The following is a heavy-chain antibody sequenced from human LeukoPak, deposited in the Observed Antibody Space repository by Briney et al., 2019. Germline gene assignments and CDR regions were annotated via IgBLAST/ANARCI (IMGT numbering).Heavy chain of an antibody. J-gene: IGHJ6*03. V-gene: IGHV4-4*02. D-gene: IGHD3/OR15-3a*01. CDR3: ARVRTGYYYYMDV. CDR1: GGSISSSNW. CDR2: IYHSGST. Sequence: SGTLSLTCAVSGGSISSSNWWSWVRQPPGKGLEWIGEIYHSGSTNYNPSLKSRVTISVDRSKNQFSLKLSSVTAADTAVYYCARVRTGYYYYMDVWDKGTTVTVSS.